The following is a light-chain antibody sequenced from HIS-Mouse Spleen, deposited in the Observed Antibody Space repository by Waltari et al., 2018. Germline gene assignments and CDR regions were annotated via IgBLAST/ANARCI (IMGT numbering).Light chain of an antibody. J-gene: IGLJ3*02. CDR1: SSDVGCSHY. CDR2: DVS. CDR3: CSYAGSYTWV. Sequence: QSALTQPRSVSGSPGQPVTIPCTGTSSDVGCSHYVSWYQQHPGKAPKLMIYDVSKRPSGVPDRFSGSKSGNTASLTISGLQAEDEADYYCCSYAGSYTWVFGGGTKLTVL. V-gene: IGLV2-11*01.